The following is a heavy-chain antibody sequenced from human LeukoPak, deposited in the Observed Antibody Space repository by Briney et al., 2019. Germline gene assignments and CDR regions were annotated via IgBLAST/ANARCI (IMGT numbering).Heavy chain of an antibody. V-gene: IGHV3-7*01. D-gene: IGHD2-15*01. CDR1: GFTFSHYW. CDR2: IKPDGSQK. Sequence: PGGSLRLSCAASGFTFSHYWMSWVRQAPGRGLEWVANIKPDGSQKDYVDFVKGRFTISRDNAKNSLYLQIDSLRSEDTAVYFCAREDMWAFDIWGQGTMVTVSS. CDR3: AREDMWAFDI. J-gene: IGHJ3*02.